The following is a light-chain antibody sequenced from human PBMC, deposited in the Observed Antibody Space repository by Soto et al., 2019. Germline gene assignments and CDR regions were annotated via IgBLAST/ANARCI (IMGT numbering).Light chain of an antibody. CDR1: QSVSSSY. J-gene: IGKJ1*01. CDR3: HQYGNSRWT. V-gene: IGKV3-20*01. CDR2: GTP. Sequence: EIVLTQSPDTLSLSPGERATLSCRASQSVSSSYLAWYQQTPGQAPRLLIYGTPNRATGIPDRFSGSGSGTDFTLTISRLEPEDFAVYYCHQYGNSRWTFGQGTKVDIK.